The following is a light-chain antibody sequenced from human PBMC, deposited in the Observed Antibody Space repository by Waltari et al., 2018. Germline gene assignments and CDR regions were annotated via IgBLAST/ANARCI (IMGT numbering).Light chain of an antibody. V-gene: IGLV1-44*01. CDR1: SSNIGSNS. J-gene: IGLJ3*02. Sequence: QSVLTQPPSASGTPGQSVTISCSGRSSNIGSNSVTWYQQLPGSAPKLLIYNDEHRPSGVPDRFSGSKSGTSASLAISGLQSEDEADYYCAAWDDSLNGWVFGGGTKLTVL. CDR3: AAWDDSLNGWV. CDR2: NDE.